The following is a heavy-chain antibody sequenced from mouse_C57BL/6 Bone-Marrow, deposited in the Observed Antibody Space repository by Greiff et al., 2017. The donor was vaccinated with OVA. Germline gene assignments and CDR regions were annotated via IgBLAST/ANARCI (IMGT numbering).Heavy chain of an antibody. CDR3: ARKGPFYYGSSYVYYYAMDY. J-gene: IGHJ4*01. CDR1: GFTFSDYG. CDR2: ISSGSSTI. Sequence: EVMLVESGGGLVKPGGSLKLSCAASGFTFSDYGMHWVRQAPEKGLEWVAYISSGSSTIYYADTVKGRFTISRDNAKNTLFLQMTSLRSEDTAMYYCARKGPFYYGSSYVYYYAMDYWGQGTSVTVSS. V-gene: IGHV5-17*01. D-gene: IGHD1-1*01.